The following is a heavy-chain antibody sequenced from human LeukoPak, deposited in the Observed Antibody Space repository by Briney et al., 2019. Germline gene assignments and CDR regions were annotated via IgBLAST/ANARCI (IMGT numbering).Heavy chain of an antibody. CDR3: AKEITLDAFDI. D-gene: IGHD3-16*01. Sequence: GGSLRLSCAASGFTFSSCGMHWVRQAPGKGLEWVAVIWYDGSNKYYADSVKGRFTISRDNSKNTLYLQMNSLRAEDTAVYYCAKEITLDAFDIWGQGTMVTVSS. CDR1: GFTFSSCG. V-gene: IGHV3-33*06. J-gene: IGHJ3*02. CDR2: IWYDGSNK.